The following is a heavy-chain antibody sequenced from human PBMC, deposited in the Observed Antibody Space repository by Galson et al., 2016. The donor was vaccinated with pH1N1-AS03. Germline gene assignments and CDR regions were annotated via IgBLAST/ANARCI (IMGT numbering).Heavy chain of an antibody. V-gene: IGHV3-21*01. Sequence: SLRLSCAASGFTFRSYSMNWVRQAPGMGLEWVSSISSTSSHIYYADSLKGRFTVSTDNAKNSLYLQMNNLRAEDTAVYYCAADAGYCGGGSCSEEGLEPGLYYWGQGTLVTVSS. CDR1: GFTFRSYS. D-gene: IGHD2-15*01. CDR2: ISSTSSHI. J-gene: IGHJ4*02. CDR3: AADAGYCGGGSCSEEGLEPGLYY.